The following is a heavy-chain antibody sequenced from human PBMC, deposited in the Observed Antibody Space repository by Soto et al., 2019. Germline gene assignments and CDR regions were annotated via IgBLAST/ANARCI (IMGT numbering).Heavy chain of an antibody. V-gene: IGHV1-46*01. Sequence: QVQVVQSGAEVQKPGASVKVSCKASGYTFTSYYMHWAQQAPGQGLEGMGLINPSGTSTTYGQNFQGRVTMTRDMSTSTGYRELTSLRSDDTAVYFCARSACSGGTCYQGHFDYWGQETLVTVSS. D-gene: IGHD2-15*01. J-gene: IGHJ4*02. CDR2: INPSGTST. CDR3: ARSACSGGTCYQGHFDY. CDR1: GYTFTSYY.